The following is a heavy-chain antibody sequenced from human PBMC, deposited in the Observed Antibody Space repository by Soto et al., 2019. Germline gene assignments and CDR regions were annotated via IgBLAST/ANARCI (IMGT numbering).Heavy chain of an antibody. CDR2: IYYSGST. CDR3: ARSHDSGDLPRVSAFDY. V-gene: IGHV4-30-4*01. D-gene: IGHD4-17*01. J-gene: IGHJ4*02. Sequence: QVQLQESGPGLVKPSQTLSLTCTVSGGSISSGDYYWSWIRQPPGKGLEWIGYIYYSGSTYYNPSPKSRVHLSVDTSKNQVALKRCSVTAADTAVYYCARSHDSGDLPRVSAFDYWGQGTLVTVSS. CDR1: GGSISSGDYY.